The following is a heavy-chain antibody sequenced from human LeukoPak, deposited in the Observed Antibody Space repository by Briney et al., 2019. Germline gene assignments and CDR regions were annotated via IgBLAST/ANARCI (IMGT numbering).Heavy chain of an antibody. CDR1: GFTFSSYS. D-gene: IGHD3-22*01. Sequence: GGSLRLSYAASGFTFSSYSMNWVRQAPGKGLEWVSYISSSSSTIYYADSVKGRFTISRDNAKNSLYLQMNSLRAEDTAVYYCARGPYYDSSGYHFDYWGQGTLVTVSS. CDR2: ISSSSSTI. J-gene: IGHJ4*02. V-gene: IGHV3-48*04. CDR3: ARGPYYDSSGYHFDY.